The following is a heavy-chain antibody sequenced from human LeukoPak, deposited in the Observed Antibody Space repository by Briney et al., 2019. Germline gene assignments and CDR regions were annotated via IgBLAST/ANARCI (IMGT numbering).Heavy chain of an antibody. CDR2: IWYDGSNK. Sequence: GGSLRLSCAASGFTFSNAWMSWVRQAPGKGLEWVAVIWYDGSNKYYADSVKGRFTISRDNSKNTLYLQMNSLRAEDTAVYYCAKEGLGDYVWGSYRSSDAFDIWGQGTMVTVSS. V-gene: IGHV3-33*06. CDR3: AKEGLGDYVWGSYRSSDAFDI. J-gene: IGHJ3*02. CDR1: GFTFSNAW. D-gene: IGHD3-16*02.